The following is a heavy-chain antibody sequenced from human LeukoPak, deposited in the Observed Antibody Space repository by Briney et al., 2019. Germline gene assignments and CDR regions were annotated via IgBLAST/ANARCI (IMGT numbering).Heavy chain of an antibody. CDR1: GGSISSYY. CDR3: AKRNEQLVYY. CDR2: IYYSGST. D-gene: IGHD6-13*01. J-gene: IGHJ4*02. V-gene: IGHV4-59*08. Sequence: SETLSLTCTVSGGSISSYYWSWIRQPPGKGLEWIGYIYYSGSTNYNPSLKSRVTISVDTSKNQFSLKLSSVTAADTAVYYCAKRNEQLVYYWGQGTLVTVSS.